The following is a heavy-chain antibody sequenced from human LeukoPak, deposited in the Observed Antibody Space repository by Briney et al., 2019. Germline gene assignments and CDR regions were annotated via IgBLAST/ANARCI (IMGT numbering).Heavy chain of an antibody. CDR3: ARQAKYYDILTGYQDY. V-gene: IGHV1-18*01. J-gene: IGHJ4*02. Sequence: GASMKVSCKASGYTFTSYGISWVRQAPGQGLEWMGWISAYNGNTNYAQKLQGRVTMTTDTSTSTAYMELRSLRSDDTAVYYCARQAKYYDILTGYQDYWGQGTLVTVSS. D-gene: IGHD3-9*01. CDR2: ISAYNGNT. CDR1: GYTFTSYG.